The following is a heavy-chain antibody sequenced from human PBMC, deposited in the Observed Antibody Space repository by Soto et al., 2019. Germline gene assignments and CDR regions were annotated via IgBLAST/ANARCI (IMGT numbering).Heavy chain of an antibody. CDR2: IYYSGST. D-gene: IGHD3-22*01. Sequence: ASETLSLTCTVSGGSVSSGSYYWSWIRQPPGKGLEWIGYIYYSGSTNYNPSLKSRVTISVDTSNNQFSLKLSSVTAADTAVYYCAGSEGYYYDSSGYYVYWGQGTLVTVSS. CDR3: AGSEGYYYDSSGYYVY. V-gene: IGHV4-61*01. CDR1: GGSVSSGSYY. J-gene: IGHJ4*02.